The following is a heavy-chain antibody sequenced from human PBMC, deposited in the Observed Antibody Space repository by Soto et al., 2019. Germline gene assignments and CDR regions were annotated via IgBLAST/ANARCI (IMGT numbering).Heavy chain of an antibody. Sequence: QVQLQESGPGLVKPSQTLSLICTVSGDSISSDNYFWSWIRQPPGQGLEWIGYISNRGTPYYNPSPKCRVTISRDTSKNRCSLDMYSVTAADTSVYYCAREVNVVALSDAFYIWGQGTMVTVSS. CDR3: AREVNVVALSDAFYI. CDR1: GDSISSDNYF. V-gene: IGHV4-30-4*01. CDR2: ISNRGTP. J-gene: IGHJ3*02. D-gene: IGHD2-8*01.